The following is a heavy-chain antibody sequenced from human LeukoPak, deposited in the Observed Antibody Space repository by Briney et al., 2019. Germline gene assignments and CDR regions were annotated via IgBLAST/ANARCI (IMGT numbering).Heavy chain of an antibody. CDR1: GGSISDYY. V-gene: IGHV4-59*01. J-gene: IGHJ6*02. Sequence: PSETLSLTCTVPGGSISDYYWTWIRQPPGKGLEWIGYIYSNGNTVYSTYLNSRASISLDTSKNQFFLRLTSVIAADTAVYYCARTSRHYYNSGSDVAPWPAEMDVWGQGTTVTVSS. D-gene: IGHD3-10*01. CDR3: ARTSRHYYNSGSDVAPWPAEMDV. CDR2: IYSNGNT.